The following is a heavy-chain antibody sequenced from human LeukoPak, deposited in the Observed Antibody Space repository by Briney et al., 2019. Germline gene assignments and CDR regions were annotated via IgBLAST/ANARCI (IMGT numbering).Heavy chain of an antibody. CDR3: AKDRLSIVQRGYYFDY. CDR2: ISYDGSNK. CDR1: GFTFSSYG. V-gene: IGHV3-30*18. D-gene: IGHD3-16*02. Sequence: PGGSLRLSCAASGFTFSSYGMHWVRQAPGKGLEWVAVISYDGSNKYYADSVKGRFTISRDNSKNTLYLQMNSLRAEDTAVYYCAKDRLSIVQRGYYFDYWGQGTLVTVSS. J-gene: IGHJ4*02.